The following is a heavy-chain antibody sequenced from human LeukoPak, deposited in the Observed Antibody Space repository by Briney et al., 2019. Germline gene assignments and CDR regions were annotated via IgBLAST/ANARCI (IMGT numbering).Heavy chain of an antibody. CDR1: GFTFSSYS. CDR3: ARDPIGYCSSTSCRYYYYGMDV. J-gene: IGHJ6*02. Sequence: PGGSLRLSCAASGFTFSSYSMHWVRQAPGKGLEWVAVIWYDGSNKYYADSVKGRFTISRDNSKNTLYLQMNSLRAEDTAVYYCARDPIGYCSSTSCRYYYYGMDVWGQGTTVTVSS. V-gene: IGHV3-33*01. CDR2: IWYDGSNK. D-gene: IGHD2-2*01.